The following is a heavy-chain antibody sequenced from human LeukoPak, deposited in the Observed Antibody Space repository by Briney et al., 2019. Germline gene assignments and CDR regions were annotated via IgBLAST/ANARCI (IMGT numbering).Heavy chain of an antibody. V-gene: IGHV4-61*02. Sequence: NPSQTLSLTCTVSGGSISSGSYYWSWIRQPAGKGLEWIGRIYTSGSTNYNPSLKSRVTISVDTSKNQFSLKLGSVTAADTAVYYCARGEEMATIFDYWGQGTLVTVSS. J-gene: IGHJ4*02. CDR1: GGSISSGSYY. CDR3: ARGEEMATIFDY. CDR2: IYTSGST. D-gene: IGHD5-24*01.